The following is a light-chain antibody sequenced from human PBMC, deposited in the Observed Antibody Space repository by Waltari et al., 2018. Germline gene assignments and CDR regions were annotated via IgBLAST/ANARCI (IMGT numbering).Light chain of an antibody. J-gene: IGLJ3*02. CDR1: SPNITSNF. V-gene: IGLV1-44*01. CDR2: YNN. CDR3: ATWDDSLNGPV. Sequence: QSVVTQPPPASGTPGQRVTISWSGGSPNITSNFLQWYQQHPGMAPKVLIYYNNLRPSGVPDRFSGSKSGTSASLAISGLQSDDEAVYYCATWDDSLNGPVFGGGTKLIVL.